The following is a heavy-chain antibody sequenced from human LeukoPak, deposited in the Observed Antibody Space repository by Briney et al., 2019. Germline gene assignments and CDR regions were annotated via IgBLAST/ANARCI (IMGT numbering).Heavy chain of an antibody. CDR2: IYHSGST. V-gene: IGHV4-38-2*02. D-gene: IGHD3-22*01. J-gene: IGHJ5*02. Sequence: KPSETLSLTCTVSGYSISSGYYWGWIRQPPGKGLEWIGNIYHSGSTYYNPSLKSRGTISIDTSKNQFSLKLSSVTAADTAVYYCARGVTMIGRLRFDPWGQGTLVTVSS. CDR3: ARGVTMIGRLRFDP. CDR1: GYSISSGYY.